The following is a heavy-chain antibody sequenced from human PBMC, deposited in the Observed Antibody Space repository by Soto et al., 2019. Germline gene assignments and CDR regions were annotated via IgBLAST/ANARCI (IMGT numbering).Heavy chain of an antibody. Sequence: PSETLSLTCTVSGGSISSGGYYWSWIRQHPGKGLEWMGYISYSGSTNYNPSLKSRVTISSDTTKNQLSLKLTSVTAADTAVYHCARGYATSWYTYYFDYWGQGALVTVSS. J-gene: IGHJ4*02. V-gene: IGHV4-61*08. D-gene: IGHD6-13*01. CDR2: ISYSGST. CDR1: GGSISSGGYY. CDR3: ARGYATSWYTYYFDY.